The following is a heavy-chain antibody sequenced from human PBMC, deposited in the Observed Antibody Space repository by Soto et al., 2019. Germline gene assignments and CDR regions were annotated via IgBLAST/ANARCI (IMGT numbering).Heavy chain of an antibody. CDR1: GGSISSSNHY. J-gene: IGHJ4*02. Sequence: QLQLQESGPGLVKPSETLSLTCTVSGGSISSSNHYWGWIRQPPGKGLEWIGSMYYSGSTYYNPSLKRRVTISVDTSKNQFSLKLSSVTAADPAVYYCARAQATIVVVGRWGQGTLVTVSS. CDR3: ARAQATIVVVGR. CDR2: MYYSGST. D-gene: IGHD2-15*01. V-gene: IGHV4-39*01.